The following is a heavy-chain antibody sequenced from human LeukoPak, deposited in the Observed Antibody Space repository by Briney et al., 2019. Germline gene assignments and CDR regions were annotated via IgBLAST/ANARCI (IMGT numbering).Heavy chain of an antibody. CDR2: ISAYNGNT. CDR3: AREYSGYDPAPIQYWFDP. D-gene: IGHD5-12*01. CDR1: GYTFTSYG. Sequence: ASVKVSCKASGYTFTSYGISWVRQAPGQGLEWMGWISAYNGNTNYAQKLQGRVTVTTDTSTSTAYMELRSLRSDDTAVYYCAREYSGYDPAPIQYWFDPWGQGTLVTVSS. J-gene: IGHJ5*02. V-gene: IGHV1-18*01.